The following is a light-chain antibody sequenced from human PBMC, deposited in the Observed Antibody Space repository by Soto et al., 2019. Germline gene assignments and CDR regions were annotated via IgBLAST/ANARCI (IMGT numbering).Light chain of an antibody. J-gene: IGLJ2*01. CDR1: SGSIGSNS. CDR2: EDD. CDR3: QSYDTNTVV. Sequence: FMLTQPHSVSESPGKTVTLSCTRSSGSIGSNSVQWYRQRPGSAPTIVIYEDDQRPSGVPNRFAGSIDRSSNSASLTISGQQTEDEADYYCQSYDTNTVVFGGGTKLTVL. V-gene: IGLV6-57*04.